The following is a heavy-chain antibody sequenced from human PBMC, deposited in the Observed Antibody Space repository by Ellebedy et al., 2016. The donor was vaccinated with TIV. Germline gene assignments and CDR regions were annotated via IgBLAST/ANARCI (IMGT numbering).Heavy chain of an antibody. CDR3: ARRVAGKASFDY. J-gene: IGHJ4*02. CDR1: WFTFSISE. Sequence: GESLKISCAASWFTFSISEMSWVRQAPGKGPEWVPNIKHDGSETYYVDSVKGRVTLSGDNAKNSLYLQMNSLRAEDTAVYYCARRVAGKASFDYWGQGTLVTVSS. V-gene: IGHV3-7*01. CDR2: IKHDGSET. D-gene: IGHD6-19*01.